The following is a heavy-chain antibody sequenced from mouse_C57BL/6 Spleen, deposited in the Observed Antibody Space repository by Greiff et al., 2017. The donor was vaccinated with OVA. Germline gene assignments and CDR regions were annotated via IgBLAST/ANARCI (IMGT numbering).Heavy chain of an antibody. Sequence: QVQLQQSGPELVKPGASVKISCKASGYAFSSSWMNWVKQRPGKGLEWIGWIYPGDGDTKYNAKFKGKATLTADTSSSTAYMQLSSLTSEDSAVSFCARGETTDYFDYWGQGTTLTVSS. V-gene: IGHV1-82*01. CDR3: ARGETTDYFDY. CDR2: IYPGDGDT. D-gene: IGHD1-1*01. CDR1: GYAFSSSW. J-gene: IGHJ2*01.